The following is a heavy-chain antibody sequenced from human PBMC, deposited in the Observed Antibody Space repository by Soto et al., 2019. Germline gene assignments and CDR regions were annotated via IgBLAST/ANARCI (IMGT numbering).Heavy chain of an antibody. D-gene: IGHD6-19*01. CDR1: GYTFSVYY. Sequence: ASLKLSWKAAGYTFSVYYMRWVRHAPGQGLEWMGWINPNSGGTNYAQKFQGRVTMTRDTSISTAYMELSRLRSDDTAVYYCARSQAVAGRRGYDYWGQGTLVTVSS. V-gene: IGHV1-2*02. CDR3: ARSQAVAGRRGYDY. CDR2: INPNSGGT. J-gene: IGHJ4*02.